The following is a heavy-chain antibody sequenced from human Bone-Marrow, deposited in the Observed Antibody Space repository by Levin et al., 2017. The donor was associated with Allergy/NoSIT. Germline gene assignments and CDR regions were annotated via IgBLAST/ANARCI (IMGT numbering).Heavy chain of an antibody. Sequence: SVKVSCKASGGTFSSYAISWVRQAPGQGLEWMGGIIPIFGTANYAQKFQGRVTITADKSTSTAYMELSSLRSEDTAVYYCARARGDYDILTGQRRADSYFDYWGQGTLVTVSS. J-gene: IGHJ4*02. V-gene: IGHV1-69*06. CDR2: IIPIFGTA. D-gene: IGHD3-9*01. CDR1: GGTFSSYA. CDR3: ARARGDYDILTGQRRADSYFDY.